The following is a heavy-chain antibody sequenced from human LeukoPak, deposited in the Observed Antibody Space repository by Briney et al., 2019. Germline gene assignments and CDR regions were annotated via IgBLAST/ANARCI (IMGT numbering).Heavy chain of an antibody. CDR3: ATALGEGIPMIAVADATFDY. CDR1: GYTFTGYY. D-gene: IGHD3-22*01. Sequence: GASVKVSCKASGYTFTGYYMHWVRQAPGQGLEWMGRINPNSGGTNYAQKFQGRVTMTRDTSISTAYMELSSLRSHDTALYYCATALGEGIPMIAVADATFDYWGQGTLVTVSS. CDR2: INPNSGGT. J-gene: IGHJ4*02. V-gene: IGHV1-2*06.